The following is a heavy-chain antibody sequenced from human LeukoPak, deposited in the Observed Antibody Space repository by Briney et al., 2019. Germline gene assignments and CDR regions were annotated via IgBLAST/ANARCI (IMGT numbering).Heavy chain of an antibody. CDR2: INPNSGGT. CDR1: GYTFTGYY. Sequence: ASVKVSCKASGYTFTGYYMHWVRQAPGQGLEWMGWINPNSGGTNYAQKFQGWVTMTRDTSISTAYMELSRLRSDDTAVYYCATSDDFWSGSGNDYWGQGTLVTVSS. J-gene: IGHJ4*02. V-gene: IGHV1-2*04. D-gene: IGHD3-3*01. CDR3: ATSDDFWSGSGNDY.